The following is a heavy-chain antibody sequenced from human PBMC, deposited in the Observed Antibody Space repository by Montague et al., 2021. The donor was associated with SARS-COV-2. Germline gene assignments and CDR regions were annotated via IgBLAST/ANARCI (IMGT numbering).Heavy chain of an antibody. D-gene: IGHD6-13*01. Sequence: CAISGDSVSSHSATWNWIRQSPSRGLEWLGRTYYRSMWKSDYARSVKSRIAINPDTSKNQFSLQLSSVTPEDMALYYCVRGIEAAGSYDYWGQGTLVTVSS. CDR1: GDSVSSHSAT. CDR2: TYYRSMWKS. J-gene: IGHJ4*02. CDR3: VRGIEAAGSYDY. V-gene: IGHV6-1*01.